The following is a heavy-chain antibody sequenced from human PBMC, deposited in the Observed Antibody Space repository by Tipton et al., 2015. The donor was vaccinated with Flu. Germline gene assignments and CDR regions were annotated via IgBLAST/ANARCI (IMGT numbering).Heavy chain of an antibody. CDR1: GFIFDDHA. J-gene: IGHJ6*02. D-gene: IGHD6-6*01. V-gene: IGHV3-9*01. Sequence: SLRLSCEASGFIFDDHAMHWVRQRPGKGLEWVSGITGNSDIVAYADPVKGRFTISRDNAKNSLYLQMNSLRSEDTALYYCVVPNMDVWGQGTTVIVSS. CDR3: VVPNMDV. CDR2: ITGNSDIV.